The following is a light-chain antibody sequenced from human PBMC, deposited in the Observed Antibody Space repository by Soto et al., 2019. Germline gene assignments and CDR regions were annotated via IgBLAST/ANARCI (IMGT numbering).Light chain of an antibody. J-gene: IGLJ1*01. CDR3: SSYTSSNTLV. CDR1: SSDVGYYNR. V-gene: IGLV2-18*02. CDR2: EVS. Sequence: QSALTQPPSVSGSPGQSVTISCTGTSSDVGYYNRVSWYQQPPGTAPKLLIYEVSNRPSGVSNRFSGSKSGNTASLTISGLQAEDEADYYCSSYTSSNTLVFGTGTKLTVL.